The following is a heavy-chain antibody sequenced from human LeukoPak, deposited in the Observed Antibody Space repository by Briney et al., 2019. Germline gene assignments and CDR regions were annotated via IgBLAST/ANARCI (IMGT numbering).Heavy chain of an antibody. J-gene: IGHJ6*03. CDR2: ISSSSSTI. D-gene: IGHD1-1*01. V-gene: IGHV3-48*04. CDR1: GFTFSSYS. Sequence: GSLRLSCAASGFTFSSYSMNWVRQAPGKGLEWVSYISSSSSTIYYADSVKGRFTISRDNAKNSLYLQMNSLRAEDTAVYYCARVPGTSKRGYYMDVWGKGTTVTVSS. CDR3: ARVPGTSKRGYYMDV.